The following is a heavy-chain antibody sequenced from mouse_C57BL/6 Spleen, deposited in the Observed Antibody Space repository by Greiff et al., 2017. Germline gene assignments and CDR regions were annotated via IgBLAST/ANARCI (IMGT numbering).Heavy chain of an antibody. CDR1: GYTFTDYY. D-gene: IGHD2-1*01. CDR2: IYPGSGNT. CDR3: ARAPNYPYAMDY. V-gene: IGHV1-76*01. J-gene: IGHJ4*01. Sequence: VKVVESGAELVRPGASVKLSCKASGYTFTDYYINWVKQRPGQGLEWIARIYPGSGNTYYNEKFKGKATLTAEKSSSTAYMQLSSLTSEDSAVYFCARAPNYPYAMDYWGQGTSVTVSS.